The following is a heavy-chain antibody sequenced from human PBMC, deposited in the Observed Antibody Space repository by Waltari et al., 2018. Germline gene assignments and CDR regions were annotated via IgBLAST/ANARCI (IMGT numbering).Heavy chain of an antibody. Sequence: QVQLVQSGAEVKKPGASVKVSCKASGYTFTGYYMHWVRQAPGQGLEWMGWINHNRGGKNYAQKCQGRVTMTRDTSISTAYMELSRLRSDDTAVYYCARVRRIYYYGMDVWGQGTTVTVSS. CDR1: GYTFTGYY. J-gene: IGHJ6*02. V-gene: IGHV1-2*02. CDR3: ARVRRIYYYGMDV. CDR2: INHNRGGK.